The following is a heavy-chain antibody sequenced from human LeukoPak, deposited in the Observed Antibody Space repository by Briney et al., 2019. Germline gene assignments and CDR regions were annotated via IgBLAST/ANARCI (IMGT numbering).Heavy chain of an antibody. V-gene: IGHV3-7*03. J-gene: IGHJ4*02. CDR3: AREQYYDILTGYWPYFDY. Sequence: GGSLRLSCAASGFTFSSYWMSWVRQAPGKGLEWVANIKQDGSEKYYVDSVKGRFTISRDNAKNSLNLQMNSLRAEDTAVYYCAREQYYDILTGYWPYFDYWGQGTLVTVSS. D-gene: IGHD3-9*01. CDR2: IKQDGSEK. CDR1: GFTFSSYW.